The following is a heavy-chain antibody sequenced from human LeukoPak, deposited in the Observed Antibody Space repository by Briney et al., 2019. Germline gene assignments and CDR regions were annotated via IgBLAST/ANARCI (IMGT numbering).Heavy chain of an antibody. Sequence: GGSLRLSCAASGFTFSSYSMNWVRQAPGRGLEWISYVTSSSSTIYYADSVKGRFTISRDNAKNSLYLQMNSLRAEDTAVYYCAELGITMIGGVWGKGTTVTISS. CDR1: GFTFSSYS. CDR3: AELGITMIGGV. V-gene: IGHV3-48*04. J-gene: IGHJ6*04. CDR2: VTSSSSTI. D-gene: IGHD3-10*02.